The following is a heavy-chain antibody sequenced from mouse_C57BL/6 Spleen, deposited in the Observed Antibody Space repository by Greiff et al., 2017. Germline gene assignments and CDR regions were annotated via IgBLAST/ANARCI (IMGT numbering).Heavy chain of an antibody. V-gene: IGHV7-3*01. CDR3: ARSDDYDYAMDY. Sequence: EVQVVESGGGLVQPGGSLSLSCAASGFTFTDYYMSWVRQPPGKALEWLGFIRNKANGYKTEYSASVKGRFTISRDNSQSILYLQMNALRAEDSATYYCARSDDYDYAMDYWGQGTSVTVSS. J-gene: IGHJ4*01. D-gene: IGHD2-4*01. CDR2: IRNKANGYKT. CDR1: GFTFTDYY.